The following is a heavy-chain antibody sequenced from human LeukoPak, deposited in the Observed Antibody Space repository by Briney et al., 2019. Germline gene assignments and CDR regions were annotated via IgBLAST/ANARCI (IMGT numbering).Heavy chain of an antibody. V-gene: IGHV4-59*08. Sequence: SETLSLTCTVSGGSISSYYWSWIRQPPGKGLEWIGYIYYSGSTNYNPSLKSRVTISVDTSKNQFSLKLSSVTAADTAVYYCVRIHGSSGHYYFDYWGQGTLVTVSS. CDR1: GGSISSYY. J-gene: IGHJ4*02. D-gene: IGHD3-22*01. CDR3: VRIHGSSGHYYFDY. CDR2: IYYSGST.